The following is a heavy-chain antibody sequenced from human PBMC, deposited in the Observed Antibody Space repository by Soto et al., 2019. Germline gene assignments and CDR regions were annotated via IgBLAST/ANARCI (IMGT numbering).Heavy chain of an antibody. CDR3: GRGVAVAGTEH. V-gene: IGHV1-46*01. Sequence: QVQLVQSGAEVKKPGASVKVSCKASGYTFTSYYMHWVRQAPGQGLEWMGIINPSGGSTSYAQKCRGRVTMTGDTSRSTVNRELRRLRSGDAAVYSCGRGVAVAGTEHWGRGTLVTVS. CDR2: INPSGGST. CDR1: GYTFTSYY. D-gene: IGHD6-19*01. J-gene: IGHJ1*01.